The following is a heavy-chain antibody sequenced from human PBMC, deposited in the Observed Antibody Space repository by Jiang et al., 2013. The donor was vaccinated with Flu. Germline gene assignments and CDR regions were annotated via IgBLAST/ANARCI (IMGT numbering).Heavy chain of an antibody. CDR2: IFQSGST. V-gene: IGHV4-38-2*01. CDR3: ARGGEGGGRFYFSDI. J-gene: IGHJ3*02. Sequence: SGPGLVKPSETLSLTCVVSGYSFSSGSYWGWMRQPPGKGLEWIGSIFQSGSTYYNPSLKSRVTISVDTSKKQFSLKLTSVTAADTAVYYCARGGEGGGRFYFSDIWGQGTMVTVSS. D-gene: IGHD2/OR15-2a*01. CDR1: GYSFSSGSY.